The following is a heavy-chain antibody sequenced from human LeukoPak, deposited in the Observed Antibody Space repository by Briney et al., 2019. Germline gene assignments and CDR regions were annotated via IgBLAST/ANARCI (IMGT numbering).Heavy chain of an antibody. CDR1: GFTVSSNY. D-gene: IGHD1-14*01. Sequence: GGSLRLSCAASGFTVSSNYMSWVRQAPGKGLEWVSAISGSGGSTYYADSVKGRFTISRDNSKNTLYLQMNSLRAEDTAVYYCAKLKRNPPYYFDYWGQGTLVTVSS. CDR2: ISGSGGST. J-gene: IGHJ4*02. V-gene: IGHV3-23*01. CDR3: AKLKRNPPYYFDY.